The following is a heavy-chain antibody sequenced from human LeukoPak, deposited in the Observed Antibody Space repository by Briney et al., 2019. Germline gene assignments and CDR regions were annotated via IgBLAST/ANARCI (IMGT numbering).Heavy chain of an antibody. J-gene: IGHJ2*01. D-gene: IGHD3-10*01. V-gene: IGHV3-23*01. CDR3: ATAPGSGNRGDWYFDL. CDR1: GFTFSSYG. Sequence: GGSLRLSCAVSGFTFSSYGMTWVRQAPGEGLHYISAISGSGGRTWYVDSAKGRFTISRDNSKSTLYLQMNSLRAEDTAVYYCATAPGSGNRGDWYFDLWGRGTLVTVSS. CDR2: ISGSGGRT.